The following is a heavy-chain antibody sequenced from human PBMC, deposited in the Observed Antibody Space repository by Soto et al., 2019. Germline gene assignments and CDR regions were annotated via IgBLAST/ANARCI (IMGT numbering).Heavy chain of an antibody. D-gene: IGHD2-15*01. V-gene: IGHV2-5*01. CDR3: AHRRDCGGGSCYAS. CDR2: IYWNDDK. Sequence: ESGPTLVNPTQTLTLTCTFSGFSLSTSGLGVGWIRQPPGKALEWLAVIYWNDDKRYSPSLKSRLTITKDTSKNQVVLAMTNIDPVDTATYYCAHRRDCGGGSCYASWGLGTLVTVS. CDR1: GFSLSTSGLG. J-gene: IGHJ5*02.